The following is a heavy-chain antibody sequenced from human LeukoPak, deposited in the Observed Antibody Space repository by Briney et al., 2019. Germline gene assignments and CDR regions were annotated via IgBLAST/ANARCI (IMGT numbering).Heavy chain of an antibody. CDR2: IYSGGST. D-gene: IGHD1-26*01. J-gene: IGHJ4*02. CDR1: GFTVSSNY. Sequence: GGSLRLSCAASGFTVSSNYMSWVRQAPGKGLEWVSVIYSGGSTYYADSVKGRFTISRDNSKNALYLQMNSLRAEDKAVYYCARGRPSGTHFDYWGQGTLVTVSS. V-gene: IGHV3-66*01. CDR3: ARGRPSGTHFDY.